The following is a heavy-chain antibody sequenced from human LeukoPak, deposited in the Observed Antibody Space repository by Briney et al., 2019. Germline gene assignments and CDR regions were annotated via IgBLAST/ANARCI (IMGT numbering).Heavy chain of an antibody. CDR3: ARDREIAAGNFFDP. V-gene: IGHV3-74*01. J-gene: IGHJ5*02. Sequence: TGGSLRLSCAAPGFTFSNSWMHWVRQAPGKGQVWVSRINSDGSSTTYADSVKGRFTISRDNAKNTLYLQMNNLRAEDTAVYSCARDREIAAGNFFDPWGQGTLVTVSS. CDR1: GFTFSNSW. D-gene: IGHD6-13*01. CDR2: INSDGSST.